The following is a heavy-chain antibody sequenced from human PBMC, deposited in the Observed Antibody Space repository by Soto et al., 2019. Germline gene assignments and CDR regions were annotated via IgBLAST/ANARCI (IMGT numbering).Heavy chain of an antibody. CDR1: GFTFSSYW. CDR2: INSGGSST. D-gene: IGHD3-16*02. J-gene: IGHJ6*03. V-gene: IGHV3-74*01. CDR3: AKSGVIIVGGNYYYYYMDV. Sequence: GGSLRLSCAASGFTFSSYWMHWVRQAPGKGLVWVSRINSGGSSTSYADSVKGRFTISRDNSKNTLYLQMNSLRAEDTAVYYCAKSGVIIVGGNYYYYYMDVWGKGTTVTVSS.